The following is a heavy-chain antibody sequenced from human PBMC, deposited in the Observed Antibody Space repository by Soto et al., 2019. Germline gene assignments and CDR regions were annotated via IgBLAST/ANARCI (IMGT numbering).Heavy chain of an antibody. CDR1: GFTFSSYA. Sequence: GGSLRLSCAASGFTFSSYAMSWVRQAPGKGLEWVSAISGSGGSTYYADSVKGRGTISRDNSKNKLYLQMNSLSAEDAAVYYCSTNIGVVLPSNWFDPWGQGTLVTVSS. V-gene: IGHV3-23*01. J-gene: IGHJ5*02. CDR2: ISGSGGST. D-gene: IGHD1-1*01. CDR3: STNIGVVLPSNWFDP.